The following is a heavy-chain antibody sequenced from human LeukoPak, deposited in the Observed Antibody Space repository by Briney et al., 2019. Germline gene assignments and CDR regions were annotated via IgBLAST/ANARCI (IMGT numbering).Heavy chain of an antibody. CDR2: IIPIFGTA. D-gene: IGHD6-13*01. Sequence: ASVKVSCKASGGTFSSYAISWVRQAPGQGLEWMGGIIPIFGTANYAQKFQGRVTITTDESTSTAYMELSSLRSEDTAVYYCARVMGEQQGDAFDIWGQGTMVTVSS. CDR1: GGTFSSYA. V-gene: IGHV1-69*05. J-gene: IGHJ3*02. CDR3: ARVMGEQQGDAFDI.